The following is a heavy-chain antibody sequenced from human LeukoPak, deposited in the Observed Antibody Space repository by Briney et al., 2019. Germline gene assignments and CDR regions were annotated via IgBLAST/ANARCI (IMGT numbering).Heavy chain of an antibody. CDR1: GFTFNIYG. D-gene: IGHD3-10*01. J-gene: IGHJ6*03. CDR2: IRYDGNSK. CDR3: AKIREPYYYGSGSGSRYYMDV. Sequence: GGSLRLSCVVSGFTFNIYGIHWVRQTPGKGLEWVAFIRYDGNSKYYADSVKGRFTISRDNSKNTLYLQMNSLRAEDTAVYYCAKIREPYYYGSGSGSRYYMDVWGKGTTVTISS. V-gene: IGHV3-30*02.